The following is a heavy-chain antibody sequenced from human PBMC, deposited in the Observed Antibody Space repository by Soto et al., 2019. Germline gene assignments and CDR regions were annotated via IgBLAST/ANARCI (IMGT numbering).Heavy chain of an antibody. J-gene: IGHJ4*02. CDR2: ISGSGGST. CDR3: AKVKGDSSGYYPRYFDY. D-gene: IGHD3-22*01. Sequence: GGSLRLSCAASGFTFSSYAMSWVRQAPGKGLEWVSAISGSGGSTYYADSVKGRFTISRDNSKNTLYLQMNSLRAEDTAVYYCAKVKGDSSGYYPRYFDYWGQGTLVTVSS. CDR1: GFTFSSYA. V-gene: IGHV3-23*01.